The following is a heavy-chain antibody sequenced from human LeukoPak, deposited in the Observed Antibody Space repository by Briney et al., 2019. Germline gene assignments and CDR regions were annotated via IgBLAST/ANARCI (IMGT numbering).Heavy chain of an antibody. D-gene: IGHD3-3*01. CDR2: IYTSGST. CDR1: GGSISSGSYY. V-gene: IGHV4-61*02. CDR3: ARGRDFRSGYYTYYYMDV. J-gene: IGHJ6*03. Sequence: SQTLSLTCTVSGGSISSGSYYWSWIRQPAGKGLEWIGRIYTSGSTNYNPSLKSRVTISVDTSKNQFSLKLSSVTAADTAVYYCARGRDFRSGYYTYYYMDVWGKGTTVTVSS.